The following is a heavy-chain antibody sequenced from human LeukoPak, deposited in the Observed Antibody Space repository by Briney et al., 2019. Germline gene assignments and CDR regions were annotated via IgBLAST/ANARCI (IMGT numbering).Heavy chain of an antibody. V-gene: IGHV3-23*01. CDR3: AKLGMYCSSTSCLYFDY. Sequence: GGSLRLSCAASGFTFSTYAVNWVRQAPGKGLEWVSTISGSGDSTYYADSVKGRFTISRDNSKNTLYLQMNSLRAEDTAVYYCAKLGMYCSSTSCLYFDYWGQGTLVTVSS. D-gene: IGHD2-2*01. CDR2: ISGSGDST. J-gene: IGHJ4*02. CDR1: GFTFSTYA.